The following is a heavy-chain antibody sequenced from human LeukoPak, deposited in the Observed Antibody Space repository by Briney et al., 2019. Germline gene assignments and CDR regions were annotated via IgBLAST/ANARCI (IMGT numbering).Heavy chain of an antibody. CDR3: AKSPPPHDFWSGYKSLDY. CDR1: GFTFSSYA. CDR2: ISGSGGST. D-gene: IGHD3-3*01. V-gene: IGHV3-23*01. Sequence: GGSLRLSCAASGFTFSSYAMSWVRQAPGKGLEWVSAISGSGGSTYYADSVKGRFTISRDNSKNTLYLQMNSLRAEDTAVYYCAKSPPPHDFWSGYKSLDYWGQGTLVTVSS. J-gene: IGHJ4*02.